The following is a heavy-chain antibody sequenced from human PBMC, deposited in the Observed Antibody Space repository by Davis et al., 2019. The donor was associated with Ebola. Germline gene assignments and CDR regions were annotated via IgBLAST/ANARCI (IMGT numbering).Heavy chain of an antibody. D-gene: IGHD3-3*01. Sequence: MPSETLSLTCAVYGGSFSGYFLTWIRQPPGKGLEWIGEINQSGGASNNPSLKSRVTMSLDTSKNQCSLKLISVTAADTAVYYCARRDFWSGYYFVYWGQGSLVTVSS. J-gene: IGHJ4*02. CDR1: GGSFSGYF. V-gene: IGHV4-34*01. CDR2: INQSGGA. CDR3: ARRDFWSGYYFVY.